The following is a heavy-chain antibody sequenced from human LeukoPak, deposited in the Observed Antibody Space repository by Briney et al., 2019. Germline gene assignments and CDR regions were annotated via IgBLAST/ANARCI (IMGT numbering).Heavy chain of an antibody. CDR1: GFIFSNYA. J-gene: IGHJ3*02. CDR2: ISYDGSKK. V-gene: IGHV3-30-3*01. Sequence: GGSLRLSCAASGFIFSNYAMQWVRQAPGKGLEWVAIISYDGSKKYYADSVKGRFTISRDNSKNTLYLQMNSLRAEDTAVYYCAKVAAVAGMKAFDIWGQGTMVTVSS. D-gene: IGHD6-19*01. CDR3: AKVAAVAGMKAFDI.